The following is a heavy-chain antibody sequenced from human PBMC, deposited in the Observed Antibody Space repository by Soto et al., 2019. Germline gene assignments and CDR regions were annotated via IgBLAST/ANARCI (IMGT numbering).Heavy chain of an antibody. Sequence: SETLSLTCAVYGGSFSGYYWSWIRQPPGKGLEWIGEINHSGSTNYNPSLKSRVTISVDTSKNQFSLKLSSVTAADTAVYYCARSRSGTVTKKRYYFDYWGQGTMVTVYS. J-gene: IGHJ4*02. CDR2: INHSGST. CDR1: GGSFSGYY. D-gene: IGHD4-17*01. CDR3: ARSRSGTVTKKRYYFDY. V-gene: IGHV4-34*01.